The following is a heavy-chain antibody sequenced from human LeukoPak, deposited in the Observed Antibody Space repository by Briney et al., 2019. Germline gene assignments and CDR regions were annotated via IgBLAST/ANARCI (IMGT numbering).Heavy chain of an antibody. V-gene: IGHV3-23*01. J-gene: IGHJ4*02. CDR1: GFTFTTYA. Sequence: GGSLRLSCAASGFTFTTYAMSWVRQAPGKGLEWVSAISGSGGRTNYADSVKGRFTISRDNSKNTLYLQMNSLRAEDTAVCYCAKDQRSGSTDYWGQGTLVTVSS. CDR2: ISGSGGRT. CDR3: AKDQRSGSTDY. D-gene: IGHD3-10*01.